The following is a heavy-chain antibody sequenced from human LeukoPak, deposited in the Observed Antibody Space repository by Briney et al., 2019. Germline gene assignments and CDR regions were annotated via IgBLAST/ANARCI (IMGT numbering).Heavy chain of an antibody. CDR2: ISSSGSTI. Sequence: GGSLRLSCAASGFTFSSYEMNWVRQAPGKGLEWVSYISSSGSTIYYADSVKGRFTTSRDNAKNSLYLQMNSLRAEDTAVYYCATHSSSWYYFDYWGQGTLVTVSS. D-gene: IGHD6-13*01. CDR1: GFTFSSYE. V-gene: IGHV3-48*03. J-gene: IGHJ4*02. CDR3: ATHSSSWYYFDY.